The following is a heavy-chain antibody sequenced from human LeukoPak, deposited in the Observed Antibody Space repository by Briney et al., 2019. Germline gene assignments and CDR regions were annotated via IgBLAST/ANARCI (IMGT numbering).Heavy chain of an antibody. J-gene: IGHJ6*03. D-gene: IGHD5-12*01. Sequence: ASVKVSCTASGYTFTGYYMPWVRQAPGQGQEWMGCINPNSGGTNYAQKFQGRVTMTRDTPISTAYMELSRLRSDDTAVYYCARGNCGYRYYYYYMDVWGKGTTVTISS. CDR1: GYTFTGYY. CDR3: ARGNCGYRYYYYYMDV. V-gene: IGHV1-2*02. CDR2: INPNSGGT.